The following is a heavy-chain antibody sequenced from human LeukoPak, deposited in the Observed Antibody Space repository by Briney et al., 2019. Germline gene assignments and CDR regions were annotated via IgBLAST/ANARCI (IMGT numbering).Heavy chain of an antibody. CDR1: GGSISSSSYY. CDR3: ASLFYGDFDY. D-gene: IGHD4-17*01. CDR2: IYYSGST. V-gene: IGHV4-39*07. Sequence: PSETLSLTCTVSGGSISSSSYYRGRLRQPPGKGLEWIGSIYYSGSTYYNPSLKSRVTISVDTSKNQFSLKLSSVTAADTAVYYCASLFYGDFDYWGQGTLVTVSS. J-gene: IGHJ4*02.